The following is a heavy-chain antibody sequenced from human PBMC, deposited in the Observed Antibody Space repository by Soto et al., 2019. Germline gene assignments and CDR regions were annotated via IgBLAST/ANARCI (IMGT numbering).Heavy chain of an antibody. CDR1: GFTFSGYW. V-gene: IGHV3-74*01. CDR3: ARGGTSMTYWGLFYN. J-gene: IGHJ4*02. Sequence: EVQLVESGGGLVQPGGSLRLSCAGSGFTFSGYWMHWVRQAPGKGPAWVSRLNPNGTFTTNADSVKGRFTISRDNAKNTVYLQMNSLRADDTAVYYCARGGTSMTYWGLFYNWGQGTLVTVSS. D-gene: IGHD3-16*01. CDR2: LNPNGTFT.